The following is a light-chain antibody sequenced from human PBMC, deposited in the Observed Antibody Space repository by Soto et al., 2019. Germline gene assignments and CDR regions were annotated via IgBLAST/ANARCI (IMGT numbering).Light chain of an antibody. CDR3: QQSYSTPIT. CDR2: GAS. J-gene: IGKJ5*01. CDR1: QGIGDT. Sequence: EVVMTQSPATLSVSPGEGVTLSCRANQGIGDTLAWYQHKPGQTPRLLISGASTRAAGISDRFRGSGSGTDFTLTISSLQPEDFATYYCQQSYSTPITFGQGTRLEIK. V-gene: IGKV3-15*01.